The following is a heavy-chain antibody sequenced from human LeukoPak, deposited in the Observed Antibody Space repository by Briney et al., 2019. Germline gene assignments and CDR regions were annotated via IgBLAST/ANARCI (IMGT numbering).Heavy chain of an antibody. CDR2: ISYDGSNK. V-gene: IGHV3-30-3*01. D-gene: IGHD3-10*01. CDR3: ARDYYGSGSGIDY. J-gene: IGHJ4*02. CDR1: GFTFSSYA. Sequence: PGGSLRLSCAASGFTFSSYAMHWVRQAPGKGLEWVAVISYDGSNKYYADSVKGRFTIPRDNSKNTLYLQMNSLRAEDTAVYYCARDYYGSGSGIDYWGQGTLVTVSS.